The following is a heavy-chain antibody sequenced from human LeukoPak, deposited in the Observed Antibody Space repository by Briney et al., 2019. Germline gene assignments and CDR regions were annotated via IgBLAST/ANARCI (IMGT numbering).Heavy chain of an antibody. Sequence: SETLSLTCTVSGGSISSYYWSWIRQPAGKGLEWIGRIYTSGSTNYNPSLKSRVTMSVDTSKNQFSLKLSSVTAADTAVYYCAGHGGGSSSRAIDYWGQGTLVTVSS. V-gene: IGHV4-4*07. CDR3: AGHGGGSSSRAIDY. CDR2: IYTSGST. CDR1: GGSISSYY. J-gene: IGHJ4*02. D-gene: IGHD6-6*01.